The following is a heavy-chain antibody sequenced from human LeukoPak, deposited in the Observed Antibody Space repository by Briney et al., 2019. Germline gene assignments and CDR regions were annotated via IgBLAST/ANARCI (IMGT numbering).Heavy chain of an antibody. CDR2: IYPGDSDT. CDR1: GYSFTSYW. Sequence: GESLKISCKGSGYSFTSYWIGWVRQMPGKGLEWMGIIYPGDSDTRYSPSFQGQVTISADKSISTAYLQWSSLKASDTAMYYCARHTGQYTVQSPRGYWGQGTLVTVSS. V-gene: IGHV5-51*01. D-gene: IGHD4-11*01. CDR3: ARHTGQYTVQSPRGY. J-gene: IGHJ4*02.